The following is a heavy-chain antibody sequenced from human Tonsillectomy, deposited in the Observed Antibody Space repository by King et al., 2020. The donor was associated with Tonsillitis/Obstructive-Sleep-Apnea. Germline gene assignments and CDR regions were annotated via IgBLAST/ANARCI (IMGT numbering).Heavy chain of an antibody. CDR2: IYYSGST. J-gene: IGHJ4*02. CDR1: GGSISSSSYY. V-gene: IGHV4-39*01. D-gene: IGHD3-22*01. Sequence: QLQESGPGLVKPSETLSLTCTVSGGSISSSSYYWGWIRQPPGKGLEWIGSIYYSGSTYYNPSLKSRVTISVSTSKNQFSLKLISVTAAATAVYSCARRDFYVSSGYYMVFDYWGQGTLVTVS. CDR3: ARRDFYVSSGYYMVFDY.